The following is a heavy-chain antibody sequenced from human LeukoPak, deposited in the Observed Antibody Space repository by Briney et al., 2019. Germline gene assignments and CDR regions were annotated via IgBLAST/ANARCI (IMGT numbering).Heavy chain of an antibody. CDR2: ISSGGRT. Sequence: PGGSLRLSCAASGFTVSSNYMSWVRRAPGGGREWVSVISSGGRTYYAGSVKGLFTITRDNSKNTLYLQMNSLRAEDTAVYYGAKDISGWSDWGQGTLVTVSS. CDR3: AKDISGWSD. D-gene: IGHD6-19*01. J-gene: IGHJ4*02. CDR1: GFTVSSNY. V-gene: IGHV3-53*01.